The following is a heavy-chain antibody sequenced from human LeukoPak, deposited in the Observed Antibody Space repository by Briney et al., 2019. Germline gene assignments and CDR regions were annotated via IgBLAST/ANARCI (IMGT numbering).Heavy chain of an antibody. Sequence: SQTLSLTCTVSGGSISSGDYYWSWIRQHPGKGLEWIGNIYYSGSTYYNPSLKSRVTISVDTSKSQFSLKLSSVTAADTAVYYCAREGYDSSYYYYLDYWGQGTLVIVSS. CDR2: IYYSGST. V-gene: IGHV4-31*03. J-gene: IGHJ4*02. CDR3: AREGYDSSYYYYLDY. CDR1: GGSISSGDYY. D-gene: IGHD3-22*01.